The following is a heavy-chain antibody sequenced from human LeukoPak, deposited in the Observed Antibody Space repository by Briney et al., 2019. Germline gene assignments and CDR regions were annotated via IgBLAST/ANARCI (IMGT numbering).Heavy chain of an antibody. V-gene: IGHV3-30-3*01. J-gene: IGHJ6*03. CDR2: ISYDGSNK. D-gene: IGHD2-15*01. Sequence: GRSLRLSCAASGFTFSSYAMHWVRQAPGKGLEWVAVISYDGSNKYYADSVKGRFTISRDNSKNTLYLQMNSLRAEDTAVYYCAKDADIVVVVAAPSGYMDVWGKGTTVTVSS. CDR3: AKDADIVVVVAAPSGYMDV. CDR1: GFTFSSYA.